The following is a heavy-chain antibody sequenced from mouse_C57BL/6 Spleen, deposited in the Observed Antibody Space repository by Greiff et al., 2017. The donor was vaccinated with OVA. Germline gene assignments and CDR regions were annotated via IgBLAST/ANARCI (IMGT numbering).Heavy chain of an antibody. Sequence: QVHVKQSGAELVKPGASVKISCKASGYAFSSYWMNWVKQRPGKGLEWIGQIYPGDGDTNYNGKFKGKATLTADKSSSTAYMQLSSLTSEDSAVYFCARDYYYGSIFDYWGQGTTLTVSS. CDR2: IYPGDGDT. CDR1: GYAFSSYW. D-gene: IGHD1-1*01. CDR3: ARDYYYGSIFDY. J-gene: IGHJ2*01. V-gene: IGHV1-80*01.